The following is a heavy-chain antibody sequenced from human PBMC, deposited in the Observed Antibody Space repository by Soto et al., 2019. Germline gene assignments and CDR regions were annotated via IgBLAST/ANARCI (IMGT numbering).Heavy chain of an antibody. CDR1: GGTFSSYA. D-gene: IGHD3-16*01. J-gene: IGHJ6*02. V-gene: IGHV1-69*12. Sequence: QVQLVQSGAEVKKRGSSVKVSCKASGGTFSSYAISWVRQAPGQGLEWMGGIIPIFGTANYAQKFQGRVTITEDESPSTAYMELSSLRSEDTAVYYCARDGGGTYGMDVWGQGTTVTVSS. CDR2: IIPIFGTA. CDR3: ARDGGGTYGMDV.